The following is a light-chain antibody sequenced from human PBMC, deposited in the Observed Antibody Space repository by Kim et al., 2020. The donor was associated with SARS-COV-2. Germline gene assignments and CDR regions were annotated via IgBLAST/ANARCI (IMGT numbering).Light chain of an antibody. CDR1: HNIDNVF. CDR2: DTS. CDR3: QHYGYSPPYS. Sequence: PCERATFSCRASHNIDNVFLTWYQQKPGQTPRLLIYDTSIRATGISDRFSGSGSGTDFTLTLSRVEPEDFAVYHCQHYGYSPPYSFGQGTKLEIK. J-gene: IGKJ2*03. V-gene: IGKV3-20*01.